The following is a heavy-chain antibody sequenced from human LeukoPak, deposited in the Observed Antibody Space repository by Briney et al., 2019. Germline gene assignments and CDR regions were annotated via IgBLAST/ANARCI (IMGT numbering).Heavy chain of an antibody. J-gene: IGHJ6*02. CDR3: ATHQYAMDV. CDR1: GGSVTSSSYY. V-gene: IGHV4-39*01. Sequence: PSETLSLTCDVSGGSVTSSSYYWGWIRQPPGKGLEWIGSLYYSGTTYSNPSLKSRVTILVDESKNQFSLRLTSMTAADTAIYYCATHQYAMDVWGQGTTVIVSS. CDR2: LYYSGTT.